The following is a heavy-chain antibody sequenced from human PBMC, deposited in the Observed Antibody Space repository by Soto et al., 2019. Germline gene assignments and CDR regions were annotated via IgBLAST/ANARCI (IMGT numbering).Heavy chain of an antibody. Sequence: QVQLQESGPGLVKPSQTLSLTCTVSGGSISSGGYYWSWIRQHPGKGLEWIGYICYSGSTYYNPSLKSRVTIAVDTSKNQFSLNLSSVTAADTAVYYCAASCVGCGGFNYYGMDVWGQGTTVTVSS. V-gene: IGHV4-31*03. J-gene: IGHJ6*02. CDR2: ICYSGST. CDR3: AASCVGCGGFNYYGMDV. D-gene: IGHD2-21*01. CDR1: GGSISSGGYY.